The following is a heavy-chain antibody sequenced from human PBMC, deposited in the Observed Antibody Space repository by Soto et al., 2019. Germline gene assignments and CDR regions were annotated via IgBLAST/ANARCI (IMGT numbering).Heavy chain of an antibody. CDR3: ATQTRSYTWGV. Sequence: QVQLQESGPGLVKPSETLSLTCTVSGAPITTTKWWAWVRLPPGKGLEWIGELSRGDERSSNPSLEGRVTVSLYKSNSHLSRKLTSVTAADTAIYYCATQTRSYTWGVWGRGTSVTVSS. J-gene: IGHJ6*01. V-gene: IGHV4-4*02. CDR2: LSRGDER. D-gene: IGHD3-16*01. CDR1: GAPITTTKW.